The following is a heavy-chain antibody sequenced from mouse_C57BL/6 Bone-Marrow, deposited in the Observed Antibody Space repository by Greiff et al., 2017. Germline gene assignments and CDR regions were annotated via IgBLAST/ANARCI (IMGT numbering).Heavy chain of an antibody. D-gene: IGHD1-1*01. CDR1: GYAFTTYF. Sequence: QVQLKESGAELVRPGTSVKVSCTASGYAFTTYFIEWVKQRPGQGLEWIGMINPGSGGTNYKEKFQGKATLTADKSSSTAYMQLSSLTSEDSAVYFCARSRYGSRYFDVWGTGTTVTVSS. CDR2: INPGSGGT. CDR3: ARSRYGSRYFDV. J-gene: IGHJ1*03. V-gene: IGHV1-54*01.